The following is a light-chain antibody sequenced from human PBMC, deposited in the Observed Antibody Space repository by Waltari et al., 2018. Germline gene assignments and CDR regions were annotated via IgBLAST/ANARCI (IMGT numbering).Light chain of an antibody. V-gene: IGKV3-11*01. J-gene: IGKJ4*01. CDR1: QSVGSY. CDR3: QQRSNRPLT. Sequence: EIVLTQSPATLSLSPGERATLSCRASQSVGSYLAWYQQKPGQAPRLLIYDASNRATGIPARFSGIGSGTDFTLTISSLEPEDFAIYYCQQRSNRPLTFGGGTKVEIK. CDR2: DAS.